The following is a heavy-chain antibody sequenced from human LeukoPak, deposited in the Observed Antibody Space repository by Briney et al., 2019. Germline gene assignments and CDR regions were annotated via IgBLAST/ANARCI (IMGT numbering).Heavy chain of an antibody. V-gene: IGHV1-18*01. J-gene: IGHJ4*02. Sequence: AASVKVTCKASGYTFTSYGISWMRQAPGQGLEWMGWISAYNGNTNYAQNLQGRVTMTKNTSTSTAYMELRSLRSDDTAVYYCARDLHSYGLSGYWGQGTLVTVSS. CDR2: ISAYNGNT. CDR3: ARDLHSYGLSGY. CDR1: GYTFTSYG. D-gene: IGHD5-18*01.